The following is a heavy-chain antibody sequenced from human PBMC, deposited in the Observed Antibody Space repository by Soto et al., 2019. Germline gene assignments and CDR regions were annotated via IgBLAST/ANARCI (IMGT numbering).Heavy chain of an antibody. Sequence: ASVKLSCKASGYTFTSYGISWVRQAPGQGLEWMGWISAYNGNTNYAQKLQGRATMTTDTSTSTAYMELRSLRSDDTAVYYCAREKNYDILTGGGFDYWGQGTLVTVSS. CDR3: AREKNYDILTGGGFDY. D-gene: IGHD3-9*01. V-gene: IGHV1-18*01. CDR2: ISAYNGNT. J-gene: IGHJ4*02. CDR1: GYTFTSYG.